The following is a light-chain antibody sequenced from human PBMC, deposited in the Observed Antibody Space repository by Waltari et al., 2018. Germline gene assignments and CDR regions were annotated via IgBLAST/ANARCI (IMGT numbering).Light chain of an antibody. Sequence: QSVLTQPPSVSGTPGQRVPISCSGSTSNIGAGHDVPWYQHLPGTAPKPLIYGNNNRPSGVPDRFSGSKSGTSASLAITGLQADDEADYFCQSFDNMLSGGVVFGGGTKLAVL. J-gene: IGLJ2*01. CDR3: QSFDNMLSGGVV. CDR2: GNN. V-gene: IGLV1-40*01. CDR1: TSNIGAGHD.